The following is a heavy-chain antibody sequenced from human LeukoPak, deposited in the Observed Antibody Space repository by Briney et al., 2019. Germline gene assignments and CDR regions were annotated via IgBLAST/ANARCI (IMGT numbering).Heavy chain of an antibody. CDR1: GYTFTSYD. Sequence: ASVKVSCKASGYTFTSYDINWVRQATGQGLEWMGWMNPNSGNTGYAQKFQGRVTMTRNTSISTAYMELSSLRSEDTAVYYCARGGIPSDCGDYFSLGYYYYMDVWGKGTTVTISS. J-gene: IGHJ6*03. V-gene: IGHV1-8*01. D-gene: IGHD4-17*01. CDR3: ARGGIPSDCGDYFSLGYYYYMDV. CDR2: MNPNSGNT.